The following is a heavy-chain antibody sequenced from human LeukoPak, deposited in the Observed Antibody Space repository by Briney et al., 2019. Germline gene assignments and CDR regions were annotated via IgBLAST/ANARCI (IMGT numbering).Heavy chain of an antibody. V-gene: IGHV4-59*01. Sequence: SETLSLTCTVSGGSISSYYWSWIRQPPGKGLEWIGYTYYSGSTNYNPSLKSRVTISVDTSKNQFSLKLSSVTAADTAVYYCARVGYYYGSGSLDYWGQGTLVTVSS. D-gene: IGHD3-10*01. CDR1: GGSISSYY. CDR2: TYYSGST. J-gene: IGHJ4*02. CDR3: ARVGYYYGSGSLDY.